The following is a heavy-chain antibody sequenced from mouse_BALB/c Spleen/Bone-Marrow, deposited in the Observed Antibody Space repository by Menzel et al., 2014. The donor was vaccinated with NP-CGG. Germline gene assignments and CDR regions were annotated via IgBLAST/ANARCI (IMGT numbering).Heavy chain of an antibody. J-gene: IGHJ4*01. CDR1: GYTFTDYA. Sequence: VQLQQSGPELVSPGASVKISCKASGYTFTDYAIHWVKQSHSKRLEWIGIISTYSGNTNYNQKFKGKATMTVDKSSSTAYMELARLTSGDSAIYYCARDISGYVRAMDYWGQGTSVTVSS. CDR2: ISTYSGNT. V-gene: IGHV1-67*01. D-gene: IGHD3-2*01. CDR3: ARDISGYVRAMDY.